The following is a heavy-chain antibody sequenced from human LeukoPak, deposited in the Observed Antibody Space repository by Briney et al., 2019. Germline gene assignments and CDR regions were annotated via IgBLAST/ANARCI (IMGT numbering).Heavy chain of an antibody. D-gene: IGHD4-23*01. CDR2: INPNSGGT. CDR3: ARDQTGGAYGGTDLDY. CDR1: GYTFTGYY. Sequence: ASVKVSCKASGYTFTGYYMHWVRQAPGQGLEWMGWINPNSGGTNYAQKFQGRVTMTRDTSTSTAYMELRSLRSDDTAVYYCARDQTGGAYGGTDLDYWGQGTLVTVSS. J-gene: IGHJ4*02. V-gene: IGHV1-2*02.